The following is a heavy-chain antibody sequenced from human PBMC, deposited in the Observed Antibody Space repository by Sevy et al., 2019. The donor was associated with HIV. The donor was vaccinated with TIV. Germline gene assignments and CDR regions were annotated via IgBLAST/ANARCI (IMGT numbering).Heavy chain of an antibody. D-gene: IGHD1-1*01. CDR2: ISDDANYK. CDR3: ARHWNLEY. J-gene: IGHJ4*02. V-gene: IGHV3-30*04. Sequence: GGSLRLSCAASGFTFNTFPMHWVRQSPGKGLECLAVISDDANYKNYAESVKGRFTISRDNSKNTLYLQMNSLKVEDTAVYFCARHWNLEYWGQGALVTVSS. CDR1: GFTFNTFP.